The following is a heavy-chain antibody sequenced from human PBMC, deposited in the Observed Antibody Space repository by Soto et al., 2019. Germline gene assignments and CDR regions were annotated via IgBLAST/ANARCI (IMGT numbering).Heavy chain of an antibody. CDR1: GFSLSNARMG. V-gene: IGHV2-26*01. CDR3: ARIPEQQQLVGPYTNWFDP. D-gene: IGHD6-13*01. J-gene: IGHJ5*02. Sequence: GSGPTLVNPTETLTLTCTVSGFSLSNARMGVSWIRQPPGKALEWLAHIFSNDEKSYSTSLKSRLTISKDTSKSQVVLTMTNMDPVDTATYYCARIPEQQQLVGPYTNWFDPWGQGTLVTVSS. CDR2: IFSNDEK.